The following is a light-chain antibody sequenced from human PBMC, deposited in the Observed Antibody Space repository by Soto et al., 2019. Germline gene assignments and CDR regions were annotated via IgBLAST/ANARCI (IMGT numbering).Light chain of an antibody. CDR3: IXXXGXXXV. CDR1: SSDVGGYNY. Sequence: QSALTQPPSASGSPGQSVAISCTGTSSDVGGYNYVSWYQQHPGKAPKLMIYEVNKRPSGVPDRFSGSKSGNTASLTVSGLQAEDEADYYCIXXXGXXXVFGTGTKLTX. V-gene: IGLV2-8*01. J-gene: IGLJ1*01. CDR2: EVN.